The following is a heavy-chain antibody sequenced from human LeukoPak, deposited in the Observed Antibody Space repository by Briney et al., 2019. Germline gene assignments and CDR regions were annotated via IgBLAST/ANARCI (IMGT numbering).Heavy chain of an antibody. CDR3: AKDLITVTRGPD. Sequence: GGSLRLSCVASGFTFSSYAMGWVRQAPGKGLEWVSSISGGGGSTDYADSVKGRFTISRDNSKNTLYLQMNSLRVEDTAVYYCAKDLITVTRGPDWGQGTLVTVSS. CDR2: ISGGGGST. J-gene: IGHJ4*02. V-gene: IGHV3-23*01. CDR1: GFTFSSYA. D-gene: IGHD4-17*01.